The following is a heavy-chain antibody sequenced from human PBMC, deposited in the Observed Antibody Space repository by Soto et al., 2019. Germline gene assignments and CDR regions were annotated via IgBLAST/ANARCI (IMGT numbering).Heavy chain of an antibody. D-gene: IGHD3-3*01. J-gene: IGHJ4*02. V-gene: IGHV5-51*01. CDR1: GYSFTSYW. CDR2: IYPGDSDT. CDR3: VLLNYDFWRGQNY. Sequence: GESLKISCKGSGYSFTSYWIGWVRQMPGKGLEWMGIIYPGDSDTRYSPSFQGQVTISADKSISTAYLQWSSLKASDTAMYYCVLLNYDFWRGQNYWGQGTLVTVSS.